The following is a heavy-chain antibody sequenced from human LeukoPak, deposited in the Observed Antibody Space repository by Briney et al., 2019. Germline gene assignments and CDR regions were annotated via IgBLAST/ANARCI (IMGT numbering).Heavy chain of an antibody. CDR2: IYSAGST. CDR1: GFTVSSNY. V-gene: IGHV3-53*01. CDR3: AKSKGYSGYDFTN. J-gene: IGHJ4*02. Sequence: GGSLRLSCAASGFTVSSNYMNWVRQAPGKGLEWVSLIYSAGSTYYADSVKGRFAISRDNSKNTLYLQMNSLRAEDTAVYYCAKSKGYSGYDFTNWGQGTLVTVSS. D-gene: IGHD5-12*01.